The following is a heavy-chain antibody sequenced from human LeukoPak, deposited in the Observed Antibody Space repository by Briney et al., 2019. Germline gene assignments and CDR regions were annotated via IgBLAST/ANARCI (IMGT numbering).Heavy chain of an antibody. CDR2: IDLYTGGA. D-gene: IGHD1-26*01. J-gene: IGHJ4*02. CDR3: ASISYYGRSYDY. Sequence: GASVKVSCKASGYTFTDYHMHWVRQAPGQGLEWMGCIDLYTGGAHYAQKFQDWLSMTRDTSINTAYMELSSLRSDDAAVYYCASISYYGRSYDYWGQGTLVTVSS. CDR1: GYTFTDYH. V-gene: IGHV1-2*04.